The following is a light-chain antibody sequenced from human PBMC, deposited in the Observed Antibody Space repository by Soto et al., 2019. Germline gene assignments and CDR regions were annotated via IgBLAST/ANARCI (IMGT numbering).Light chain of an antibody. CDR2: VAS. Sequence: EIVLTQSPGTLSLSPWERSTLSFRASQSVSSSLAWYQQKPGQAPRLLIYVASSRAAGIPDRFSGSGSGTDFTLTISRLEPEDFVVYHCQQYGDLPPTFGQGTKM. V-gene: IGKV3-20*01. CDR1: QSVSSS. CDR3: QQYGDLPPT. J-gene: IGKJ1*01.